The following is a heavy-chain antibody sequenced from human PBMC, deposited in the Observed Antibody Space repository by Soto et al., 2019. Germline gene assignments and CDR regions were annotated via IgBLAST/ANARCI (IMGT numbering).Heavy chain of an antibody. D-gene: IGHD2-8*01. CDR1: GYSFTNYW. Sequence: GESLKISCVGSGYSFTNYWIGWVRQMPGKGLEWMGIIYPGDSDTRYSPSFQGQVTISADKSINTAYLQWNSLKASDTAMHYCMRQLGVDADNWFHPWGQGTLVTVSS. CDR2: IYPGDSDT. J-gene: IGHJ5*02. CDR3: MRQLGVDADNWFHP. V-gene: IGHV5-51*01.